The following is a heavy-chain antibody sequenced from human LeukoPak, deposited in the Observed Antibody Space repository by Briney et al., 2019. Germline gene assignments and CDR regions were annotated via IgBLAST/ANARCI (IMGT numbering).Heavy chain of an antibody. J-gene: IGHJ4*02. V-gene: IGHV3-30*03. D-gene: IGHD3-22*01. CDR1: GFTFSSYG. Sequence: PGGSLRLSCAASGFTFSSYGMHWVRQAPGKGLEWVAVLSYDGSNNYYADSVKGRFTISRDNSKSTLYLQMNSLRAEDTAVYYCARATYYYDSSGYYLGYWGQGTLVTVSS. CDR3: ARATYYYDSSGYYLGY. CDR2: LSYDGSNN.